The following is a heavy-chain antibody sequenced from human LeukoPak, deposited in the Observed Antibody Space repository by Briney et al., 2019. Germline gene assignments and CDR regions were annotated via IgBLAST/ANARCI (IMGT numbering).Heavy chain of an antibody. Sequence: ASVKVSCKASGYTFTSYDIDWVRQATGQGLEWMGWMNPNSGNTGYAQKFQGRVTMTRNTSISTAYMELSSLRSEDTVVYYCARGYCSSTSCHIMDVWGQGTTVTVSS. CDR2: MNPNSGNT. CDR3: ARGYCSSTSCHIMDV. V-gene: IGHV1-8*01. D-gene: IGHD2-2*01. J-gene: IGHJ6*02. CDR1: GYTFTSYD.